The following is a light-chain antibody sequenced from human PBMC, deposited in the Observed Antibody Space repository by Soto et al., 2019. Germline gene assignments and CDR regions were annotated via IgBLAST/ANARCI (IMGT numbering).Light chain of an antibody. Sequence: EIVLTQSPATLSLSPGERATLSCGASRSVSSSYLAWYQQKPGLAPRLLIYDASSRATGIPDRFSGSGSGTDFTLTISRLEPEDFAVYYCQQHGSSPITFGPGTKVDIK. V-gene: IGKV3D-20*01. CDR3: QQHGSSPIT. J-gene: IGKJ3*01. CDR1: RSVSSSY. CDR2: DAS.